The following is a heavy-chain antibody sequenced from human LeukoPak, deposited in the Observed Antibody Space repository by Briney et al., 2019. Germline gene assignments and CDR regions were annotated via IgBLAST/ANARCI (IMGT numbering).Heavy chain of an antibody. CDR2: ISSSSSTI. V-gene: IGHV3-48*01. CDR1: GFTFSSYS. Sequence: GGSLRLSCAASGFTFSSYSMNWVRQAPGKGLEWVSYISSSSSTIYYADSVKGRFTISRDNAKNSLYLQMNSLRAEDTAVYYCARVGSSFVIGYWGQGTLVTVSS. J-gene: IGHJ4*02. CDR3: ARVGSSFVIGY. D-gene: IGHD6-13*01.